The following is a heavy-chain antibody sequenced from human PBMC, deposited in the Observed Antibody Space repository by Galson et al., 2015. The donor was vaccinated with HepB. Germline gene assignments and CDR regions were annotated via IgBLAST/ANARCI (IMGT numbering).Heavy chain of an antibody. V-gene: IGHV3-30-3*01. CDR2: ISYDGSNK. Sequence: SLRLSCAASGFTFSSCAMHWVRRAPGKGLEWVAVISYDGSNKYYADSVKGRFTISRDNSKNTLYLQMNSLRAEDTAVYYCARESPLTVTTRGGYFDYWGQGTLVTVSS. J-gene: IGHJ4*02. D-gene: IGHD4-11*01. CDR3: ARESPLTVTTRGGYFDY. CDR1: GFTFSSCA.